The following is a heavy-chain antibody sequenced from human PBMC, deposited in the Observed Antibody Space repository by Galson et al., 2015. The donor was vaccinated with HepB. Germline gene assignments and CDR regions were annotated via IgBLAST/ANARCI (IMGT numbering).Heavy chain of an antibody. CDR1: GFTFSSYG. CDR3: AKLKGGRVKPGIAAAAPFRGYFDY. D-gene: IGHD6-13*01. Sequence: SLRLSCAASGFTFSSYGMHWVRQAPGKGLEWVAVISYDGSNKYYADSVKGRFTISRDNSKNTLYLQMNSLRAEDTAVYYCAKLKGGRVKPGIAAAAPFRGYFDYWGQGTLVTVSS. V-gene: IGHV3-30*18. J-gene: IGHJ4*02. CDR2: ISYDGSNK.